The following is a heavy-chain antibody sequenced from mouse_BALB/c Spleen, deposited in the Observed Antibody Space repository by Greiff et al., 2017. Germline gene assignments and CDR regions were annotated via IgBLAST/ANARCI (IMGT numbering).Heavy chain of an antibody. J-gene: IGHJ4*01. V-gene: IGHV5-17*02. CDR3: ARYLRGMDY. D-gene: IGHD5-1-1*01. CDR1: GFTFSSFG. Sequence: EVHLVESGGGLVQPGGSRKLSCAASGFTFSSFGMHWVRQAPEKGLEWVAYISSGSSTIYYADTVKGRFTISRDNPKNTLFLQMTSLRSEDTAMYYCARYLRGMDYWGQGTSVTVSS. CDR2: ISSGSSTI.